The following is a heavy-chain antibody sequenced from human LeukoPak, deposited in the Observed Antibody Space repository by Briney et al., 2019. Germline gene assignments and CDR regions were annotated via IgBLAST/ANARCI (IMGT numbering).Heavy chain of an antibody. J-gene: IGHJ4*02. CDR1: GFTFDDYA. V-gene: IGHV3-9*03. CDR3: AKGGYSSSYYFDY. CDR2: ISWNSGSI. D-gene: IGHD6-6*01. Sequence: PGGSLRLSCAASGFTFDDYAMHWVRQAPGKGLEWVSGISWNSGSIGYADSVKGRFTISRDNAKNSLYLQMNSLRAEDMALYYCAKGGYSSSYYFDYWGQGTLVTVSS.